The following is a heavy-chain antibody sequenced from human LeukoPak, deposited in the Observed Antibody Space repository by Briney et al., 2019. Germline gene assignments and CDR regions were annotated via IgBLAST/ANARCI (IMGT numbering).Heavy chain of an antibody. V-gene: IGHV4-59*08. CDR3: ARGGYSSSTNLFDY. J-gene: IGHJ4*02. D-gene: IGHD6-13*01. CDR1: GGSISSYY. CDR2: IYYSGST. Sequence: SETLSLTCTVSGGSISSYYWSWIRQPTGKGQEWIGYIYYSGSTNYNPSLKSRVTISVDTSKNQFSLKLSSVTAADTAVYYCARGGYSSSTNLFDYWGQGTLVTVSS.